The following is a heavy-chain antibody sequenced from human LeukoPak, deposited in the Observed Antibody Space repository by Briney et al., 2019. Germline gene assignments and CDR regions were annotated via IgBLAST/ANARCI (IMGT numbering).Heavy chain of an antibody. V-gene: IGHV4-31*03. Sequence: PSETLSLTCTVSGVSISIGGYYWSWIRQHPGKGLEWIGYIHYSGSTLCNPSLNTRVTISVDMSENQFSLNLTSVTAADTAVYYCARAHQSILSIDYWGQGTRVTVSS. CDR1: GVSISIGGYY. J-gene: IGHJ4*02. CDR3: ARAHQSILSIDY. D-gene: IGHD5/OR15-5a*01. CDR2: IHYSGST.